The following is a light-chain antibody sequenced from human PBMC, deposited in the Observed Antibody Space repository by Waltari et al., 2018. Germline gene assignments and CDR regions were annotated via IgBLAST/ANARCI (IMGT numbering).Light chain of an antibody. CDR3: QQYNDAPLT. Sequence: DFVMTQSPDSLAVSLGERATINCKSSQSVLYSPNNKNYLAWYQQKPGQPPKLLIYWASPRESGVPDRFSGSGSGTDFTLTISSLQAEDVAVYYCQQYNDAPLTFGGGTKLEIK. V-gene: IGKV4-1*01. J-gene: IGKJ4*01. CDR1: QSVLYSPNNKNY. CDR2: WAS.